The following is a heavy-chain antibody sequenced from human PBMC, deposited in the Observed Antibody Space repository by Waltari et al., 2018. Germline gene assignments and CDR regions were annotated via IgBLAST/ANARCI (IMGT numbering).Heavy chain of an antibody. CDR3: AKDRGVAAAGSDYYYGMDV. D-gene: IGHD6-13*01. V-gene: IGHV3-23*01. J-gene: IGHJ6*02. Sequence: EVQLLESGGGLVQPGGSLRLSCAASGFTFSSYAMSWVRQAPGKGLEWVSAIRGSGGSTYYADSVKGRFTISRDNSKNTLYLQMNSLRAEDTAVYYCAKDRGVAAAGSDYYYGMDVWGQGTTVTVSS. CDR1: GFTFSSYA. CDR2: IRGSGGST.